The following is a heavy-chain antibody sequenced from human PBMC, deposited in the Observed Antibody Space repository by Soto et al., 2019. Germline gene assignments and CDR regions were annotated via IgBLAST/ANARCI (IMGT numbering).Heavy chain of an antibody. J-gene: IGHJ5*02. CDR1: GGSISSGGYY. CDR3: ARVYSGYDYRGWFDP. D-gene: IGHD5-12*01. Sequence: PSETLSLTCTVSGGSISSGGYYWSWIRQHPGKGLEWIGYIYYSGITYNNPSLKSRVTISVDTSKNQFSLKLSSVAAADTAVYYCARVYSGYDYRGWFDPWGQGSLVTVSS. CDR2: IYYSGIT. V-gene: IGHV4-31*03.